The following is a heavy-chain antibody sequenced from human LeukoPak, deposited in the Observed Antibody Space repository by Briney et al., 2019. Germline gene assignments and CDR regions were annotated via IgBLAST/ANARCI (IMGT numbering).Heavy chain of an antibody. D-gene: IGHD6-6*01. Sequence: GASVKVSCKASGYTFTGYYIHWVRQAPGQGLEWMGWINPNSGGTNYAQKFQGRVTMTRDTSISTAYMELSRLRSDDTAVYYCARGRLGSSAAHWFDPWGPGTLVTVPS. CDR1: GYTFTGYY. V-gene: IGHV1-2*02. CDR3: ARGRLGSSAAHWFDP. CDR2: INPNSGGT. J-gene: IGHJ5*02.